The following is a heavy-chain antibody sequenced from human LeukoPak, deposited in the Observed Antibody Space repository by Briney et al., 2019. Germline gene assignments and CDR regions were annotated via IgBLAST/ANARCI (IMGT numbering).Heavy chain of an antibody. D-gene: IGHD5-12*01. J-gene: IGHJ4*02. V-gene: IGHV3-66*02. CDR3: ARGGAGYAFDY. Sequence: PGGSLRLSCAASGFTVSTNYMSWVRQAPGKGLEWVSVISSGGTPYYADSVKGRFTISRDSSENTLYLQMHSLRAEDTAVYHCARGGAGYAFDYWGQGTLVTVSS. CDR2: ISSGGTP. CDR1: GFTVSTNY.